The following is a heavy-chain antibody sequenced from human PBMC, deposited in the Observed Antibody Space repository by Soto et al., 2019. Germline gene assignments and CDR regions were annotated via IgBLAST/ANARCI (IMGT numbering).Heavy chain of an antibody. Sequence: PGGSLSLSCAASGFNFIRKYMIWVRQAPGKGLEWVSILYSGGTTYYADSVKGRFTISRDTSENTLYLQMNSLRAEDTAVYYCARGLYDSGSFYFDFWGQGTLVTVSS. CDR2: LYSGGTT. V-gene: IGHV3-53*01. J-gene: IGHJ4*02. D-gene: IGHD3-10*01. CDR3: ARGLYDSGSFYFDF. CDR1: GFNFIRKY.